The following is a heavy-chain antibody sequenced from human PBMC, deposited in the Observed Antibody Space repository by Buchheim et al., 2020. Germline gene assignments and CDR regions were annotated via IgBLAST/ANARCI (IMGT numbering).Heavy chain of an antibody. V-gene: IGHV3-23*04. CDR2: ISGSGGST. J-gene: IGHJ6*02. CDR3: AKGVSCSGGSCYYYYYGMDV. D-gene: IGHD2-15*01. Sequence: EVQLVESGGGLVQPGGSLRVSCAASGFTFSSYAMSWVRQAPGKGLEWVSAISGSGGSTYYADSVKGRFTISRDNSKKTLYLQMNSLRAEDTAVYYCAKGVSCSGGSCYYYYYGMDVWGQGTT. CDR1: GFTFSSYA.